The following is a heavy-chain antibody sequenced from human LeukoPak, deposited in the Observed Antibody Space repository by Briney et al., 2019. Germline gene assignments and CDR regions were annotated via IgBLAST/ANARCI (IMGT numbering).Heavy chain of an antibody. Sequence: GGSLRLSCAASGFTFSSYWIHWVRQAPGKGLVWVSRINSDGSSTSYADSVKGRFTISRDNAKNTLYLQMNSLRAEDTAVYYCARIYDFWSGYYTDTVPGGSYYGMDVWGQGTTVTVS. CDR1: GFTFSSYW. J-gene: IGHJ6*02. V-gene: IGHV3-74*01. D-gene: IGHD3-3*01. CDR3: ARIYDFWSGYYTDTVPGGSYYGMDV. CDR2: INSDGSST.